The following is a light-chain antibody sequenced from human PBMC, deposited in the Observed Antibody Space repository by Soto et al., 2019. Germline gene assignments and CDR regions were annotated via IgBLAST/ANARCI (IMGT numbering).Light chain of an antibody. CDR3: QSYDSSPDAV. Sequence: QSVLTQPPSVSGAPGQRVTISCTGSSSNIGAGYDVHWYQQLPGTAPKLLIYGNSNRPSGVPDRFSGSKSGTSASLAITGLQAEDEADYYCQSYDSSPDAVFGGGTKVTVL. CDR2: GNS. V-gene: IGLV1-40*01. J-gene: IGLJ2*01. CDR1: SSNIGAGYD.